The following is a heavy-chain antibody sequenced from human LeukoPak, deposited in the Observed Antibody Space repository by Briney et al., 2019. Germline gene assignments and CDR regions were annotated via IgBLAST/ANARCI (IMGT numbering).Heavy chain of an antibody. Sequence: ASVKVSCKASGYIFTSYYMHWVRQAPGQGLEWMGIINPGGGSTTYAQKFQGRATMTRDTSTSTVYMELSSLRSDDTAVYYCARDVYYDSRLMDVWGQGTTVTVSS. CDR2: INPGGGST. J-gene: IGHJ6*02. CDR3: ARDVYYDSRLMDV. CDR1: GYIFTSYY. D-gene: IGHD3-22*01. V-gene: IGHV1-46*01.